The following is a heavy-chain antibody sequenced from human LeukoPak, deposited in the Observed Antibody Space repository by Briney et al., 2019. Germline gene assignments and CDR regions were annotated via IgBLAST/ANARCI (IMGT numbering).Heavy chain of an antibody. Sequence: SQTLSLTCAISGDSVSSNSAAWNWIRQSPSRGLEWLGRTYYRSKWYNDYAVSVKSRITINPDTSKNQFSLKLSSVTAADTAVYYCARRKEGGGYYGLTGMRRNFDYWGQGTLVTVSS. V-gene: IGHV6-1*01. CDR1: GDSVSSNSAA. D-gene: IGHD3-3*01. CDR3: ARRKEGGGYYGLTGMRRNFDY. CDR2: TYYRSKWYN. J-gene: IGHJ4*02.